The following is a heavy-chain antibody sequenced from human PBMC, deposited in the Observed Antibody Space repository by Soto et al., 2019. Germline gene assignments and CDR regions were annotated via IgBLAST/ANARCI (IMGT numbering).Heavy chain of an antibody. Sequence: PGGSLRLSCAASGFTFSSYAMSWVRQAPGKGLEWVSAISGSGGSTYYADSVKGRFTISRDNSKNTLYLQMNSLRAEDTAVYYCAKLRYFDWLLYGLYYFDYWGQGTLVTVPQ. CDR3: AKLRYFDWLLYGLYYFDY. D-gene: IGHD3-9*01. CDR2: ISGSGGST. V-gene: IGHV3-23*01. CDR1: GFTFSSYA. J-gene: IGHJ4*02.